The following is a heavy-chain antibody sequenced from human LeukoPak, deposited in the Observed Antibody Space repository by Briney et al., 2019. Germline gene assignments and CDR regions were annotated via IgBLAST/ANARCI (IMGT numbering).Heavy chain of an antibody. Sequence: GGSLRLSCAASRFSFSDSWMSWVRQAPGRWLEWVANIKEDGSETNYVDSVKGRFTISRDNAKNSVYLQLSSLTSEDTAVYFCARDLRAGGTWSYGVYFDLWGRGTLVTVSS. V-gene: IGHV3-7*01. CDR2: IKEDGSET. CDR1: RFSFSDSW. CDR3: ARDLRAGGTWSYGVYFDL. J-gene: IGHJ2*01. D-gene: IGHD4-17*01.